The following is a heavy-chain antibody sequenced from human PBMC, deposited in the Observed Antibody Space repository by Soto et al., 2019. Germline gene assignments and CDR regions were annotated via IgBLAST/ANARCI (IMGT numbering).Heavy chain of an antibody. J-gene: IGHJ6*02. D-gene: IGHD6-13*01. Sequence: GASVKVSCKASGYTFTSYDINWVRQATGQGLEWMGWMNPNSGNTGYAQKFQGRVTMTRNTSISTAYMELSSLRSEDTAVYYCARGFLIAAAGTNYYYGMDVWGQRTTVTVSS. CDR2: MNPNSGNT. CDR3: ARGFLIAAAGTNYYYGMDV. V-gene: IGHV1-8*01. CDR1: GYTFTSYD.